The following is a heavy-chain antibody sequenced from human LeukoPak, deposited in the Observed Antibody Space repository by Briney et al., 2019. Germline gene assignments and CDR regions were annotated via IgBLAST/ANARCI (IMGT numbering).Heavy chain of an antibody. Sequence: SETLSLTCTVSGGSISSSSYSWGWIRQPPGKGLEWIGSIYYSGSTYYNPSLKSRVTISVDTSKNQFSLKLSSVTAADTAVYYCASGPFAQVNYWGQGTLVTVSS. CDR1: GGSISSSSYS. CDR3: ASGPFAQVNY. D-gene: IGHD2/OR15-2a*01. CDR2: IYYSGST. V-gene: IGHV4-39*07. J-gene: IGHJ4*02.